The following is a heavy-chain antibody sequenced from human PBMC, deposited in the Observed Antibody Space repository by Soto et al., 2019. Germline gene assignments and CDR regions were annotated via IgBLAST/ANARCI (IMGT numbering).Heavy chain of an antibody. D-gene: IGHD6-19*01. CDR3: ANSLRGGSSGWYLTEGTPGDY. Sequence: PGGSLRLSCAASGFTFSSYAMSWVRQAPGKGLEWVSAISGSGGSTYYADSVKGRFTISGDNSKNTLYLQMNSLRAEDTAVYYCANSLRGGSSGWYLTEGTPGDYWGQGTLVTVSS. J-gene: IGHJ4*02. V-gene: IGHV3-23*01. CDR2: ISGSGGST. CDR1: GFTFSSYA.